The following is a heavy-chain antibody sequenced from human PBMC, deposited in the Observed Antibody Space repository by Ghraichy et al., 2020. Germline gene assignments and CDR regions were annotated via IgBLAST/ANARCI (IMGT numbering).Heavy chain of an antibody. J-gene: IGHJ6*03. CDR3: ARNLVSRYYFYYMDV. Sequence: GGSLRLSCAASGFTFSSYAMTWVRQAPGKGLEWVSAISAITSDTYYADSVKGRFTISRDDSKNTLYLQMDSLRADDTAVYYCARNLVSRYYFYYMDVWGKGTAVTVSS. D-gene: IGHD2-8*01. CDR2: ISAITSDT. CDR1: GFTFSSYA. V-gene: IGHV3-23*01.